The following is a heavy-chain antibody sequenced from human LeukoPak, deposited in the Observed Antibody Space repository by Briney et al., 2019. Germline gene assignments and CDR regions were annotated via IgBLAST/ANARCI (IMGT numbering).Heavy chain of an antibody. Sequence: ASVKVSCKASGYTFTGYYMHWVRQAPGRGLEWMGWINPNSGGTNYAQKFQGRVTMTRDTSISTAYMELSRLRSDDTAVYYCAREGYCSCGSCYHGWFDPWGQGTLVTVSS. CDR1: GYTFTGYY. D-gene: IGHD2-15*01. J-gene: IGHJ5*02. CDR3: AREGYCSCGSCYHGWFDP. CDR2: INPNSGGT. V-gene: IGHV1-2*02.